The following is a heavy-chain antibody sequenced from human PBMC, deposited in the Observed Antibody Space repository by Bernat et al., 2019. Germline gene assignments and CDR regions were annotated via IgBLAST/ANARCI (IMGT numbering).Heavy chain of an antibody. J-gene: IGHJ4*02. CDR2: IYYSGGT. V-gene: IGHV4-59*01. D-gene: IGHD6-19*01. CDR3: ARAPGIYSSGWYYFDY. Sequence: QVQLQESGPGLVKPSETLSLTCTVSGGSISSYYWSWIRQPPGKGLEWIGYIYYSGGTNYNPSLKSRVTISVDTSKNQFSLKLSSVTAADTAVYYWARAPGIYSSGWYYFDYWGQGTLVTVSS. CDR1: GGSISSYY.